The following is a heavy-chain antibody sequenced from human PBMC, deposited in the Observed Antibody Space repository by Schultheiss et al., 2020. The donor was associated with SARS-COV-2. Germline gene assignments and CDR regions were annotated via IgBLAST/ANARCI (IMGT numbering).Heavy chain of an antibody. CDR3: ARVARGGRGLDY. J-gene: IGHJ4*02. CDR2: INPNSGGT. D-gene: IGHD2-15*01. CDR1: GYIFIGYY. Sequence: ASVKVSCKASGYIFIGYYMHWVRQAPGQGLEWMGWINPNSGGTNYAQKFQGRVTMTRDTSISTAYMELSRLRSDDTAVYFCARVARGGRGLDYWGQGTLVTVSS. V-gene: IGHV1-2*02.